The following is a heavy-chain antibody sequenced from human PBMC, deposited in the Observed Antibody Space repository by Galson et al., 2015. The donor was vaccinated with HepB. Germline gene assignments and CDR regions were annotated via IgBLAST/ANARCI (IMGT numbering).Heavy chain of an antibody. CDR1: GFTFSSYA. J-gene: IGHJ4*02. V-gene: IGHV3-30-3*01. CDR3: ARDIRGWIQLWSYFDY. D-gene: IGHD5-18*01. Sequence: SLRLSCAASGFTFSSYAMHWVRQAPGKGLEWVAVISYDGSNKYYADSVKGRFTISRDNSKNTLYLQMNSLRAEDTAVYYCARDIRGWIQLWSYFDYWGQGTLVTVSS. CDR2: ISYDGSNK.